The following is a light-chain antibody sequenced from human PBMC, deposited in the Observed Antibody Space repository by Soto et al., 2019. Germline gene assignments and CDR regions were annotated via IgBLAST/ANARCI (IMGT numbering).Light chain of an antibody. CDR1: QNVSSD. V-gene: IGKV3-15*01. CDR2: GAS. J-gene: IGKJ2*01. CDR3: QQYNNWPPYT. Sequence: EIVMTQSPATLPVSPGERATLSCRASQNVSSDLAWYQHKPGQAPRLLIYGASTRATGIPARFSGSWSGTEFTLTISSLQSEDFAVYYCQQYNNWPPYTFGQGTKLEIK.